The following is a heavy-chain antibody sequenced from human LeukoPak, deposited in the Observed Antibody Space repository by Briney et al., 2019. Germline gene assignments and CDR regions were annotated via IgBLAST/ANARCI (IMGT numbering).Heavy chain of an antibody. CDR1: GGTFISYA. J-gene: IGHJ4*02. CDR3: AREPKYCSGGSCSTYFDY. D-gene: IGHD2-15*01. V-gene: IGHV1-69*13. CDR2: IIPIFGTA. Sequence: SVKVSCKASGGTFISYAISRVRQAPGQGLEWMGGIIPIFGTANYAQKFQGRVTITADESTSTAYMELSSLRSEDTAVYYCAREPKYCSGGSCSTYFDYWGQGTLVTVSS.